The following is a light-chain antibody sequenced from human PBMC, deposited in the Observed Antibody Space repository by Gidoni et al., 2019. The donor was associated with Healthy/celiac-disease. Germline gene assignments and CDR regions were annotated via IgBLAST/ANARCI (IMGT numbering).Light chain of an antibody. Sequence: DIVMTQSPDSLAVSLGERATINCKSSQSVVYSSTNKNYLAWYQQKPGQPPKLLIYWASTRESGVPYRFSGSGSGKDFTLTISSLQAEDVAVYYCQQYYSTPLTFGGGTKVEIK. J-gene: IGKJ4*01. CDR1: QSVVYSSTNKNY. CDR2: WAS. CDR3: QQYYSTPLT. V-gene: IGKV4-1*01.